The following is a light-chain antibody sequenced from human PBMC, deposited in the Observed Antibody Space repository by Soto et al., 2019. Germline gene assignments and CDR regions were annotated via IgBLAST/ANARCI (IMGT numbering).Light chain of an antibody. V-gene: IGKV1-39*01. J-gene: IGKJ1*01. Sequence: DLQMNKTPSSLSASVGDRVTITCRASQSISSYLNWYQQKPGKAPKLLIYAASSLQSGVPSRFSGSGSGTDFTLTISSLQPEDFATYYCQQSYSTPLTLGQGTKVDSK. CDR2: AAS. CDR1: QSISSY. CDR3: QQSYSTPLT.